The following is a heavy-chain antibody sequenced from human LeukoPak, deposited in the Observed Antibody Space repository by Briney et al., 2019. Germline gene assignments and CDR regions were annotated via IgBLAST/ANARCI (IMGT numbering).Heavy chain of an antibody. CDR3: ARVAYYYDSSGYQPFDY. J-gene: IGHJ4*02. D-gene: IGHD3-22*01. CDR1: GGSISSGSYY. V-gene: IGHV4-61*02. Sequence: SETLSLTCTVSGGSISSGSYYWSWIRQPAGKGLEWIGRIYTSGSTNYNPSLKSRVTISVDTSKNQFSLKLSSVTAADTAVYYCARVAYYYDSSGYQPFDYWGQGTLVTVSS. CDR2: IYTSGST.